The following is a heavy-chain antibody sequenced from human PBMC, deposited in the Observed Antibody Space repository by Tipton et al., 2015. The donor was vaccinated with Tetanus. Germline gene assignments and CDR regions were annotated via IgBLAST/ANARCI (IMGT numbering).Heavy chain of an antibody. Sequence: TLSLTCTVSGVSISSYNWTWIRQPPGRGLEWIGYIYYSGSTNYNPSLKSRVTISVDTSKNQFSLKLSSVTAADTAAYYCARDRSITIFGVVPINYYYGMDVWGQGTTVTVSS. V-gene: IGHV4-59*01. J-gene: IGHJ6*02. CDR2: IYYSGST. CDR1: GVSISSYN. CDR3: ARDRSITIFGVVPINYYYGMDV. D-gene: IGHD3-3*01.